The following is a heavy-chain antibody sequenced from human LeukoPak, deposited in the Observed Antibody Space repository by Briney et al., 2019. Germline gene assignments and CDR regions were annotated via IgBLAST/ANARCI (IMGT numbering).Heavy chain of an antibody. CDR2: IYYSGST. D-gene: IGHD6-19*01. J-gene: IGHJ4*02. CDR3: ARCLGPIAVAGFDY. CDR1: GGSISSDY. V-gene: IGHV4-59*01. Sequence: SETLSLTCTVSGGSISSDYWSWIRQPPGKGLEWIGYIYYSGSTNYNPSLKSRVTISVDTSKNQFSLKLSSVTAADTAVYYCARCLGPIAVAGFDYWGQGTLVTVSS.